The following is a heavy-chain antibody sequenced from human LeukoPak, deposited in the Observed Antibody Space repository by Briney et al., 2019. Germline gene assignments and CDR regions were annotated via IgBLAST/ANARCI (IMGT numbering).Heavy chain of an antibody. J-gene: IGHJ6*02. CDR1: GFTFSSYA. Sequence: PGGSLRLSCAASGFTFSSYAMSWVRQAPGKGLEWVSAISGSGGSTYYADSVKGRFTISRDNAKDSLYLQMNSLRAEDTAVYYCARESHYYYGMDVWGQGTTVTVSS. CDR2: ISGSGGST. V-gene: IGHV3-23*01. CDR3: ARESHYYYGMDV.